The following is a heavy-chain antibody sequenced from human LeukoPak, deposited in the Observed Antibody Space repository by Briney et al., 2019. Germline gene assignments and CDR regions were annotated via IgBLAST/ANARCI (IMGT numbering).Heavy chain of an antibody. CDR2: ISGSGDTT. Sequence: PGGPLRLSCAASGFTFSAYAMSWVRQAPGKGLEWASAISGSGDTTNSADSVKGRFTISRDNSKNMLYLHMNSLRAEDTAVYYCAKPSVGGATGFDSWGQGTLVTVSS. V-gene: IGHV3-23*01. CDR1: GFTFSAYA. D-gene: IGHD1-26*01. CDR3: AKPSVGGATGFDS. J-gene: IGHJ4*02.